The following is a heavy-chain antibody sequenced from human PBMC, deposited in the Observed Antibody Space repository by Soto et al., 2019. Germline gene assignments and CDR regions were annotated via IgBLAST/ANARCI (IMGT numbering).Heavy chain of an antibody. Sequence: GGSLRLSCAASGFTFSSYGMHWVRQAPGKGLEWVAVIWYDGSNKYYADSVKGRFTISRDNSKNTLYLQMNSLRADDTAVYYCATPPGGIAARPGAGTFDIWGQGTMVTVSS. CDR1: GFTFSSYG. J-gene: IGHJ3*02. CDR2: IWYDGSNK. V-gene: IGHV3-33*01. CDR3: ATPPGGIAARPGAGTFDI. D-gene: IGHD6-6*01.